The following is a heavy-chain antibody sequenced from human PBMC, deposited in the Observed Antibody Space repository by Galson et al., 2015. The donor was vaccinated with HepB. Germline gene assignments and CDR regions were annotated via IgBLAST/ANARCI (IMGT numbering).Heavy chain of an antibody. CDR2: INTANGNT. J-gene: IGHJ4*02. Sequence: QSGAEVKKPGASVKVSCKTSGYTFTTFAMHWVRQAPGQRLEWMGWINTANGNTEYSQKFQGRVTITRDTSASTVYMDLTGLRSQDTAVYYCARRYYDFWNGYPFDYWGQGTLVTVSS. CDR3: ARRYYDFWNGYPFDY. V-gene: IGHV1-3*04. CDR1: GYTFTTFA. D-gene: IGHD3-3*01.